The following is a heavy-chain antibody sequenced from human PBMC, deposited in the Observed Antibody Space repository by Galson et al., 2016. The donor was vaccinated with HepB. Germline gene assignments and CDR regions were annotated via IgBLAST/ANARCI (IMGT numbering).Heavy chain of an antibody. J-gene: IGHJ4*02. CDR1: GFSFSRYA. Sequence: SLRLSCAASGFSFSRYAMSWVRQAPGKGLEWVSIISNTGGRTHYADSVKGRFTISRDNSKNTLHLQMNSLRAEDTAVYYCAKAGAYCGGDCYPSFDYWGQGTLVTVSS. CDR2: ISNTGGRT. CDR3: AKAGAYCGGDCYPSFDY. V-gene: IGHV3-23*01. D-gene: IGHD2-21*02.